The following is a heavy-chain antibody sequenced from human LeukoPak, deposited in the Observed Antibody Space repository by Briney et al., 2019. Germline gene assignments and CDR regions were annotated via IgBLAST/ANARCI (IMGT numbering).Heavy chain of an antibody. D-gene: IGHD6-13*01. Sequence: ASVKDSCKASGYTFTSYGISWVRQAPGQGLEWMGWISAYNGNTNYAQKLQGRGTMTTDTSTSTAYMELRSLRSDDTAVYYCARALAAALPSIYYYGMDVWGQGTTVTVSS. V-gene: IGHV1-18*01. CDR2: ISAYNGNT. CDR1: GYTFTSYG. J-gene: IGHJ6*02. CDR3: ARALAAALPSIYYYGMDV.